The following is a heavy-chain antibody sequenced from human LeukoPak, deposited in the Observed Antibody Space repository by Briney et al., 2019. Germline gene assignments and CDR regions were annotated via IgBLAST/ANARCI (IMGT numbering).Heavy chain of an antibody. D-gene: IGHD3-10*01. V-gene: IGHV3-23*01. CDR3: AKTKVPNYYGSGSYVDF. CDR1: GFTFNGYR. Sequence: GGSLRLSCTASGFTFNGYRMNWIRQAPGRGLEWFSVISATGGTTYYADSVKGRFTISKDNSKNTLYLQVNSLRAEDTAVYYCAKTKVPNYYGSGSYVDFWGQGTLVTVSS. CDR2: ISATGGTT. J-gene: IGHJ4*02.